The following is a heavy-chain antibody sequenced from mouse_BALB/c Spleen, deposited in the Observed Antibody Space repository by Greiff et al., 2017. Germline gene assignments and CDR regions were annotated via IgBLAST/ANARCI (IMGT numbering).Heavy chain of an antibody. D-gene: IGHD2-14*01. Sequence: VQLQQSGAELVKPGASVKLSCTASGFNIKDTYMHWVKQRPEQGLEWIGRIDPANGNTKYDPKFQGKATITADTSSNTAYLQRSSLTSEDAAVYYCARKGGYDGAMDYWGQGTSVTVSS. CDR3: ARKGGYDGAMDY. V-gene: IGHV14-3*02. CDR1: GFNIKDTY. J-gene: IGHJ4*01. CDR2: IDPANGNT.